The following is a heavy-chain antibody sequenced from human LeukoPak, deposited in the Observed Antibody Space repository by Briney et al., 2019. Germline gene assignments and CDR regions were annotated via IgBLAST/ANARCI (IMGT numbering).Heavy chain of an antibody. D-gene: IGHD2/OR15-2a*01. CDR2: IKPESGVT. Sequence: ASVKVSCKASGYDFTDRYMHWVRQVPGQGLEWMGFIKPESGVTNYAEKFQDRVTMSRDTSITTVYMELSSLGSGDTALYYCSTEDKYCKTTTCDDYWGQGTLVTVSS. CDR1: GYDFTDRY. CDR3: STEDKYCKTTTCDDY. V-gene: IGHV1-2*02. J-gene: IGHJ4*02.